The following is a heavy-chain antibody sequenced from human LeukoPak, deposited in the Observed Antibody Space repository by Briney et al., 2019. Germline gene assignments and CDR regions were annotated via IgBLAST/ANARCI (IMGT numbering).Heavy chain of an antibody. CDR3: ARGSSYFDY. CDR2: IYSGGST. CDR1: GFTVSSNY. Sequence: GGSLRLSXAASGFTVSSNYMSWVRQAPGKGLEWVSVIYSGGSTYYADSVKGRFTISRDNSKNTLYLQMNSLRAEDTAVYYCARGSSYFDYWGQGTLVTVSS. D-gene: IGHD1-26*01. J-gene: IGHJ4*02. V-gene: IGHV3-66*02.